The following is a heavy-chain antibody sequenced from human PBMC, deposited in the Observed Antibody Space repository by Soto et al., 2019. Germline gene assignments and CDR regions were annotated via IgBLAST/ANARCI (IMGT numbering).Heavy chain of an antibody. CDR1: GDTFSSYA. D-gene: IGHD2-21*02. Sequence: QVQLVQSGAEVKKPGSSVKVSCKASGDTFSSYAISWVRQAPGQGLEWMGGIIPIFGTANYAQKFQGRVTITADESTSTAYMELSSLRSEDTAVYYCASHAVVTAITYFDYWGQGTLVTVSS. CDR2: IIPIFGTA. V-gene: IGHV1-69*01. J-gene: IGHJ4*02. CDR3: ASHAVVTAITYFDY.